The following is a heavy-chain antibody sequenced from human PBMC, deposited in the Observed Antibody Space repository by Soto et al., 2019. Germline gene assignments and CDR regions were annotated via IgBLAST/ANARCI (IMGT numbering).Heavy chain of an antibody. J-gene: IGHJ4*02. CDR2: FNPILSFS. CDR1: GDTFNFYT. Sequence: QVQLVQSGAEVKKPGSSVKVSCKASGDTFNFYTINWVRQAPGLGLEWMGRFNPILSFSNSALKFQGRDTLTADKSASTAYMVLSSLRSEHTDLHCCAGSCGWGSRAFDYCGQGALVTVSS. V-gene: IGHV1-69*02. D-gene: IGHD3-10*01. CDR3: AGSCGWGSRAFDY.